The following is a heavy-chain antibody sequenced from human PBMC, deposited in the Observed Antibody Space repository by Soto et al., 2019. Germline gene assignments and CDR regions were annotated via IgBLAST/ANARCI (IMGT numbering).Heavy chain of an antibody. CDR3: ARVGQLVGRPFDS. D-gene: IGHD1-26*01. Sequence: VGSLRLSCAASGVTVSSDYMSWVRQAPGKGLECVSIIYSGGNTNYADSVKGRFAISRDNSKSTLYLQMNNLRAEDTARYYCARVGQLVGRPFDSWGQGALVTVSS. CDR2: IYSGGNT. J-gene: IGHJ4*02. CDR1: GVTVSSDY. V-gene: IGHV3-53*01.